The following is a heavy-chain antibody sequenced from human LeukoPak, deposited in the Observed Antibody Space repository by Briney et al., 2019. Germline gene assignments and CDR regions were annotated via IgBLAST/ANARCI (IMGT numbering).Heavy chain of an antibody. V-gene: IGHV1-69*01. Sequence: SVKVSCKASGGSFSSYAISWVRQAPGQGLEWMGGIIPIFGTANYAQKFQARDTITADESTSTDYMELRSLRSEDTTAYYYAGGGRGGGALFLDYWGQGTLVTVSS. CDR3: AGGGRGGGALFLDY. J-gene: IGHJ4*02. CDR1: GGSFSSYA. CDR2: IIPIFGTA. D-gene: IGHD3-10*01.